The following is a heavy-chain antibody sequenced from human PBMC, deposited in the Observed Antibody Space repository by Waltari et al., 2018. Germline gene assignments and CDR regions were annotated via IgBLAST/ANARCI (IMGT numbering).Heavy chain of an antibody. J-gene: IGHJ4*02. D-gene: IGHD5-18*01. CDR1: GYSISSGYY. CDR2: IYHSGST. V-gene: IGHV4-38-2*01. Sequence: QVQLQESGPGLVKPSETLSLTCAVSGYSISSGYYWGWIRQPPGKGLEWIGSIYHSGSTYYNPSLKSRVTISVDTSKNQCSLKLSSVTAADTAVYYCARVRGYSYGEFDYWGQGTLVTVSS. CDR3: ARVRGYSYGEFDY.